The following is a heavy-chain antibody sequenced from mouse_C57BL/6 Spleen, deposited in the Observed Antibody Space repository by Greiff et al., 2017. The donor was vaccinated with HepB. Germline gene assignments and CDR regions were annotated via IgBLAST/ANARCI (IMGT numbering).Heavy chain of an antibody. CDR1: GFTFSDYG. Sequence: VQLKEPGGGLVKPGGSLKLSCAASGFTFSDYGMHWVRQAPEKGLEGVAYISSGSSTIYYADTVKGRFTISRDNAKNTLFLQMTSLRSEDTAMYYCARRGAGLTGDYAMDYWGQGTSVTVSS. J-gene: IGHJ4*01. CDR3: ARRGAGLTGDYAMDY. CDR2: ISSGSSTI. D-gene: IGHD4-1*01. V-gene: IGHV5-17*01.